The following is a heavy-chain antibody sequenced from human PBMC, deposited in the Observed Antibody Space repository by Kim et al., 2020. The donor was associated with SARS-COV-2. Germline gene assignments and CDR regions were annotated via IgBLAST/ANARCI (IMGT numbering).Heavy chain of an antibody. D-gene: IGHD3-22*01. CDR2: ISGIGDST. CDR1: GFSFSSYS. V-gene: IGHV3-48*02. CDR3: ARGYDDRGFFSDH. J-gene: IGHJ5*02. Sequence: GGSLRLSCAASGFSFSSYSINWVRQAPGKGLEWVSYISGIGDSTHYADSVKGRFTMSRDNAKNSVSLQMDSLRDEDTAVYYCARGYDDRGFFSDHWGQGTLVSVSS.